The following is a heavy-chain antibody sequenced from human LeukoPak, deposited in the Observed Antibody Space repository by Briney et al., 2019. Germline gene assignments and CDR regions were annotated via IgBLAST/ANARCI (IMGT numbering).Heavy chain of an antibody. V-gene: IGHV4-59*01. Sequence: SETLSLTCTVSGGSISSYYWSWIRQPPGKGLEWIGYIYYSGSTNYNPSLKSRVTISVDTSKNQFSLKLSSVTAANTAVYYCARGRVILWFGEPLPSYGMDVWGQGTTVTVSS. J-gene: IGHJ6*02. CDR1: GGSISSYY. CDR3: ARGRVILWFGEPLPSYGMDV. CDR2: IYYSGST. D-gene: IGHD3-10*01.